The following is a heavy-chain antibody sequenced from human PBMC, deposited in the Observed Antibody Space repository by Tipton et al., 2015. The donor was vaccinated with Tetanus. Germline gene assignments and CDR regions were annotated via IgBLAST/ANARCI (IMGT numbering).Heavy chain of an antibody. D-gene: IGHD3-10*01. J-gene: IGHJ6*02. CDR2: INYDGST. Sequence: TLSLTCDVYDGSFSAYYWTWIRQPPGKGLEWIGEINYDGSTNYSPSLKSRVTLSLDTTKKQVSLKLSSVTAADTAVYYCARGDYYGSGTHDVWGQGTTVTVPS. CDR3: ARGDYYGSGTHDV. V-gene: IGHV4-34*01. CDR1: DGSFSAYY.